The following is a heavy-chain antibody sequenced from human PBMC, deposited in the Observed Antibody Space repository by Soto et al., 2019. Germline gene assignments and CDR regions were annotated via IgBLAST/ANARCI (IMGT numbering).Heavy chain of an antibody. D-gene: IGHD6-19*01. CDR3: ARDGGSGSMDA. CDR1: GFTFSSYA. CDR2: ISYDGSNK. V-gene: IGHV3-30-3*01. Sequence: QVQLVESGGGVVQPGRSLRLSCAASGFTFSSYAMHWVRQAPGKGLEWVAVISYDGSNKYYADSVKGRFTISRDNSKNTLYLQMNSLRAEDTAVYYCARDGGSGSMDAWGQGTTVTVSS. J-gene: IGHJ6*02.